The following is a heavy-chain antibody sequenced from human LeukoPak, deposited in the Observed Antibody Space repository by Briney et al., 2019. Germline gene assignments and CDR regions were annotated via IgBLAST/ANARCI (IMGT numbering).Heavy chain of an antibody. V-gene: IGHV4-59*08. D-gene: IGHD2-2*01. CDR3: ARHKCSSTSCYAGWFDP. CDR2: IYYSGST. J-gene: IGHJ5*02. CDR1: GGSISSYY. Sequence: SETLSLTCTVSGGSISSYYWSWIRQPPGKGLEWIGYIYYSGSTNYNPSLKSRVTISVDTSKHQFSLKLSSVTAADTAVYYCARHKCSSTSCYAGWFDPWGQGTPVTVSS.